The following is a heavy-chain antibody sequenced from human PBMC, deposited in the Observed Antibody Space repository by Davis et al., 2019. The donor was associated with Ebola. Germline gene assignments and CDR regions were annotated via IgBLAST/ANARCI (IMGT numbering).Heavy chain of an antibody. J-gene: IGHJ4*02. CDR1: GFTFSSYS. CDR2: ISSSSSTI. D-gene: IGHD6-6*01. CDR3: ARGRYSSSQAYFDY. Sequence: GESLKISCAASGFTFSSYSMNWVRQAPGKGLEWVSYISSSSSTIYYADSVKGRFTISRDNAKNSLYLQMSSLRAEDTAVYYCARGRYSSSQAYFDYWGQGTLVTVSS. V-gene: IGHV3-48*04.